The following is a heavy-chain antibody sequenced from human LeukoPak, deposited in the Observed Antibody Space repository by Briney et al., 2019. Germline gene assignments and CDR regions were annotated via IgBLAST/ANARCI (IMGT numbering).Heavy chain of an antibody. J-gene: IGHJ4*02. CDR1: GFTFNIYA. D-gene: IGHD1-14*01. CDR3: AKDQRSKPSPLDY. CDR2: ITSSGTGT. Sequence: PGGSLRLSCAASGFTFNIYAMSWVRQAPGKGLEWVSSITSSGTGTFYADSVKGRFTISRDNSESTLYLQMNSLRAEDTAVYYCAKDQRSKPSPLDYWGQGTLVTVSS. V-gene: IGHV3-23*01.